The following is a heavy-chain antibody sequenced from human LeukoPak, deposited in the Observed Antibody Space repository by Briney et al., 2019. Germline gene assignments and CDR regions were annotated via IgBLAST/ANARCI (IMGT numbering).Heavy chain of an antibody. J-gene: IGHJ6*02. CDR3: ARDSLTIFGETVALYYYYGMDV. D-gene: IGHD3-3*01. V-gene: IGHV4-4*07. CDR2: IYTSGST. CDR1: GGSISGYY. Sequence: PSETLSLTCTVFGGSISGYYWSWLRQPAGKGLEWIGRIYTSGSTNYNPSLKSRVTMSVDTSKNQFSLKLSSVTAADTAVYYCARDSLTIFGETVALYYYYGMDVWGQGTTVTVSS.